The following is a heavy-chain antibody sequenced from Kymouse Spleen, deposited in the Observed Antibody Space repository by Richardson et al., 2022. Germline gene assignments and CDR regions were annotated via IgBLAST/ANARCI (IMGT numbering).Heavy chain of an antibody. Sequence: QVQLVESGGGVVQPGRSLRLSCAASGFTFSSYGMHWVRQAPGKGLEWVAVISYDGSNKYYADSVKGRFTISRDNSKNTLYLQMNSLRAEDTAVYYCARRITGTTGYFDLWGRGTLVTVSS. J-gene: IGHJ2*01. CDR1: GFTFSSYG. D-gene: IGHD1-7*01. CDR3: ARRITGTTGYFDL. CDR2: ISYDGSNK. V-gene: IGHV3-30*18.